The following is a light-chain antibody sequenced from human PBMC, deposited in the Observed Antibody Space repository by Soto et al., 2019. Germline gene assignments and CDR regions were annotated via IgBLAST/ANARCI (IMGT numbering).Light chain of an antibody. V-gene: IGKV2-30*01. Sequence: DVVMTQSPLSLPVTLGQPASISCRSSQSLAYSDGNTYLNWFQQRPGQSPRRLIYQVSKRDSGGPDRFSGSGSGTEFTLKISRVEAEDVGVYYCMQGTHWPPYTFGQGTKLEIK. CDR2: QVS. CDR3: MQGTHWPPYT. J-gene: IGKJ2*01. CDR1: QSLAYSDGNTY.